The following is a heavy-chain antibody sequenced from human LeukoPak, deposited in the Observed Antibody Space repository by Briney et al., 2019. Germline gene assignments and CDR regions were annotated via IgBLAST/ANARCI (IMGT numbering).Heavy chain of an antibody. CDR3: ARDNSVEDTAWWFDP. Sequence: EASVKVSCKASGYTFTSYYMHWVRQAPGQGLGWMGIINPSGGSTSYAQKFQGRVTMTRDMSTSTDYMELSSLRSEDTAVYYCARDNSVEDTAWWFDPWGQGTLVIVSS. D-gene: IGHD4-23*01. CDR1: GYTFTSYY. CDR2: INPSGGST. V-gene: IGHV1-46*01. J-gene: IGHJ5*02.